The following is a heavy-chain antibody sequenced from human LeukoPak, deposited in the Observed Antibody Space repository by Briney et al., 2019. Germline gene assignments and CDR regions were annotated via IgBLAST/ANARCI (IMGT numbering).Heavy chain of an antibody. V-gene: IGHV5-51*01. CDR1: EYDFTNYW. J-gene: IGHJ4*02. Sequence: GESLKISCKGSEYDFTNYWIGWVRQMPGKGLEWMGIIYPGDSDTRYSPSFQGQVTISADKSISTAYLQWSSLKASDTAMYYCARRVIRGPYYFDYWGQGTLVTVSS. CDR3: ARRVIRGPYYFDY. D-gene: IGHD3-10*01. CDR2: IYPGDSDT.